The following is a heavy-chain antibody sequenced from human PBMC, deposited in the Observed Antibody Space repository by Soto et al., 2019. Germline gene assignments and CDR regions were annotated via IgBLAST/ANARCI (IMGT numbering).Heavy chain of an antibody. Sequence: QVQLVQSGAEVKKPGSSVKVSCKASGGTFGSYAISWVRQAPGQGLEWMGGIIPIPGTANYAQKFQGRVTIAADESTSTAYMERSSLRYEDTAVYYCARSHGSSTSLEIYYYYYYGMDVWGQGTTVTVSS. V-gene: IGHV1-69*01. D-gene: IGHD2-2*01. J-gene: IGHJ6*02. CDR3: ARSHGSSTSLEIYYYYYYGMDV. CDR2: IIPIPGTA. CDR1: GGTFGSYA.